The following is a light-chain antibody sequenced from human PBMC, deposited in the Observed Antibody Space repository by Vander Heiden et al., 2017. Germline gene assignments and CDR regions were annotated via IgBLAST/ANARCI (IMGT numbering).Light chain of an antibody. Sequence: SSELTQDPAVSVALGQTVRITCQGASLRSYYASWYQQKPGQAPVRCIYWKNNRRSGIPDRFSGSSSGNTASLTINWAQAEEEADYYCNSRDSSGKHVVFGGGTKLTVL. V-gene: IGLV3-19*01. J-gene: IGLJ2*01. CDR3: NSRDSSGKHVV. CDR2: WKN. CDR1: SLRSYY.